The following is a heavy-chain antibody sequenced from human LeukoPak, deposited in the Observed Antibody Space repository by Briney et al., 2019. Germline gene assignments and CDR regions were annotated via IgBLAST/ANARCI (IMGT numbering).Heavy chain of an antibody. Sequence: GASVKVSCKSSGDTPHSHAISWVRQAPGQGLEWMGRIIPAFGTANYAQKFQGRVTITADKSTRTAYMEMSSLRSEDTAVYYCARDYNWNFANSSPFDYWGQGTLDTVSS. D-gene: IGHD1-7*01. J-gene: IGHJ4*02. CDR3: ARDYNWNFANSSPFDY. CDR1: GDTPHSHA. V-gene: IGHV1-69*06. CDR2: IIPAFGTA.